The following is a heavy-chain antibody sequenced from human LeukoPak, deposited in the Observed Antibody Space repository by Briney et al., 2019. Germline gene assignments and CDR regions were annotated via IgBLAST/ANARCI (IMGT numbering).Heavy chain of an antibody. J-gene: IGHJ6*03. Sequence: ASVKVSCKAFGYTFTSYGISWVRQAPGQGLEWMGWISAYNGNTNYAQKLQGRVTMTTDTSTSTAYMELRSLRSDDTAVYYCARANQAGITMVRGVITYYYYYMDVWGKGTTVTVSS. D-gene: IGHD3-10*01. V-gene: IGHV1-18*01. CDR3: ARANQAGITMVRGVITYYYYYMDV. CDR1: GYTFTSYG. CDR2: ISAYNGNT.